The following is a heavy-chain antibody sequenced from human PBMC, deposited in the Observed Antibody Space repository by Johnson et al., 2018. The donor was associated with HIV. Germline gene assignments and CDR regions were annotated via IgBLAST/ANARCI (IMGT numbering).Heavy chain of an antibody. Sequence: QVQLVESGGGAVQPGKSLRLSCAASEFTFSTYVMHWVRQAPGKGLEWVAVMSSDGSKKYYVDAVKGRFIISRDNSKKTLYLQMNSLRVEDTAVYYGARDSKVPGYNWNEAGLDMWGQGTMVTVTS. D-gene: IGHD1-1*01. CDR3: ARDSKVPGYNWNEAGLDM. CDR2: MSSDGSKK. V-gene: IGHV3-30*03. CDR1: EFTFSTYV. J-gene: IGHJ3*02.